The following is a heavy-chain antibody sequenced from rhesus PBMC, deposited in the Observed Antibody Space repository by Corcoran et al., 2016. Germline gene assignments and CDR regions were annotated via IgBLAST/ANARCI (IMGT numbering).Heavy chain of an antibody. D-gene: IGHD1-26*01. CDR3: ARHAYNWNYGYDY. J-gene: IGHJ4*01. V-gene: IGHV4-169*01. CDR1: GGSISSYY. CDR2: IYGSGGST. Sequence: QLQLQESGPGLVKPSETLSVTCAVSGGSISSYYWSGIRQPPGKGLEWIGRIYGSGGSTTYNPSLKSRVTLSVDTSKNQLSLKLSSVTAADTAVYYCARHAYNWNYGYDYWGQGVLVTVSS.